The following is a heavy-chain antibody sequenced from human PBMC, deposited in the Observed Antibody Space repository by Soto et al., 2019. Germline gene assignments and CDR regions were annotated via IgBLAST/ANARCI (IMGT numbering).Heavy chain of an antibody. D-gene: IGHD6-19*01. CDR3: ARDHSHGWYYWFDP. CDR2: IYYSGST. Sequence: QVQLQESGPGLVKPSQTLSLTCTVSGDSISSGDYYWSWIRQHPGKGLEWIGYIYYSGSTYHNPSLKSRVTVSVATAQNHLSLQLSSMSAADTAVYYCARDHSHGWYYWFDPWGQGTLVTVSS. CDR1: GDSISSGDYY. J-gene: IGHJ5*02. V-gene: IGHV4-31*03.